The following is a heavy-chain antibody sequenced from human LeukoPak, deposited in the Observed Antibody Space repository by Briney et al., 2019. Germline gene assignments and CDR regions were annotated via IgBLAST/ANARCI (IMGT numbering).Heavy chain of an antibody. J-gene: IGHJ4*02. D-gene: IGHD6-13*01. V-gene: IGHV3-23*01. CDR3: ARVSSSSWWALDY. CDR2: ISGSGGST. Sequence: GGSLRLSCAASGFTFSSYAMSWVRQAPGKGLEWVSAISGSGGSTYYADSVKGRFTISRDNAKNTLYLQMNSLRAEDTAVYYCARVSSSSWWALDYWGQGTLVTVSS. CDR1: GFTFSSYA.